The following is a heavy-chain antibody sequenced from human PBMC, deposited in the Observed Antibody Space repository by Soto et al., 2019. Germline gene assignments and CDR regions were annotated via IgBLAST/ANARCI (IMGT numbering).Heavy chain of an antibody. Sequence: SETLSLNYAVKGAAYLAYYWPLSRQPPGKGLEWIGEINHSGTINFNPSLKSRLTISLDTSKKHFSLKLSSVTDADTAAYYCARADRTLVTSYSLDVWGQGTTVT. CDR2: INHSGTI. CDR3: ARADRTLVTSYSLDV. V-gene: IGHV4-34*01. J-gene: IGHJ6*02. CDR1: GAAYLAYY. D-gene: IGHD2-21*02.